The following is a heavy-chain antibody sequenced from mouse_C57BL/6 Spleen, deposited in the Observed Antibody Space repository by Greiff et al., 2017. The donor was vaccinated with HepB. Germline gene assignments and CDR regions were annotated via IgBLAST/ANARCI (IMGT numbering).Heavy chain of an antibody. V-gene: IGHV1-82*01. CDR2: IYPGDGDT. Sequence: QVQLQQSGPELVKPGASVKISCKASGYAFSSSWMNWVKQRPGKGLEWIGRIYPGDGDTNYNGKFKGKATLTADKSSSTAYMQLSSLTSEDSAVYCCARETLRGGFAYWGQGTLVTVSA. J-gene: IGHJ3*01. D-gene: IGHD1-1*01. CDR3: ARETLRGGFAY. CDR1: GYAFSSSW.